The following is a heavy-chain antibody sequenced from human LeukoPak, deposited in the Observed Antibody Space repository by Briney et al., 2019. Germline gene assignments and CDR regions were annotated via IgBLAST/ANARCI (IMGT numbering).Heavy chain of an antibody. CDR2: INHSGGT. CDR3: ARGGYCSGGSCYSGGGFDY. CDR1: GGSFSGYY. J-gene: IGHJ4*02. Sequence: SETLSLTCAVYGGSFSGYYWSWIRQPPGKGLEWIGEINHSGGTNYNPSLKSRVTISVDTSKNQFSLKLSSVTAADTAVYCCARGGYCSGGSCYSGGGFDYWGQGTLVTVSS. D-gene: IGHD2-15*01. V-gene: IGHV4-34*01.